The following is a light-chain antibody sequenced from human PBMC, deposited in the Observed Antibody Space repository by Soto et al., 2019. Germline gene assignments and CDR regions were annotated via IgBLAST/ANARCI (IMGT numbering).Light chain of an antibody. V-gene: IGKV1-33*01. Sequence: DIQMTQSPSSLSASVGDTVTITCQASQDITNHLNWYQHKPGKAPNLLIYDASHLETGVPSRFTGSGSGTYFTLTISSLQSEDIATYYCQKYDCGPQFGPGTRVDF. J-gene: IGKJ3*01. CDR3: QKYDCGPQ. CDR1: QDITNH. CDR2: DAS.